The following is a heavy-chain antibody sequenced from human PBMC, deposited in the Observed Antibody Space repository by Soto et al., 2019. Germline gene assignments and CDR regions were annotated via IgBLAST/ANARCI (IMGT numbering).Heavy chain of an antibody. CDR2: IKQDGSEK. V-gene: IGHV3-7*03. D-gene: IGHD6-19*01. CDR1: GFTFSSYW. CDR3: ARDLRVAGSSY. J-gene: IGHJ4*02. Sequence: PGGSLGLSCAASGFTFSSYWMSWVRQAPGKGLEWVANIKQDGSEKYYVDSVKGRFTISRDNAKSSLYLQMNSLRAEDTAVYYCARDLRVAGSSYWGQGTLVTVSS.